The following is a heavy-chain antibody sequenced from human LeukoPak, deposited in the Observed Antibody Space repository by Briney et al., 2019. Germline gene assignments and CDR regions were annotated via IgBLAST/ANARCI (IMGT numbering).Heavy chain of an antibody. CDR2: IYSGATT. CDR1: GFTVSNNY. J-gene: IGHJ6*03. CDR3: ARELRIVDTTMLNYYYYYYMDV. D-gene: IGHD5-18*01. Sequence: PGGSLRLSCAASGFTVSNNYMNWVRQAPGKGLEWVSGIYSGATTYYADSVKGRFTISRDNSKNTLSLQMNSLRAEDTAVYYCARELRIVDTTMLNYYYYYYMDVWGKGTTVTVSS. V-gene: IGHV3-53*01.